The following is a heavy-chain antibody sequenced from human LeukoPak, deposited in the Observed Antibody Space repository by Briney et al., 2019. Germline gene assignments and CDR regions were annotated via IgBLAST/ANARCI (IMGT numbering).Heavy chain of an antibody. D-gene: IGHD3-3*01. CDR2: IRYDGNNK. CDR3: ARTVYDFWSGYSPIEP. CDR1: GLTFGSYG. V-gene: IGHV3-30*02. J-gene: IGHJ5*02. Sequence: PGGSLRLSCAASGLTFGSYGMHWVRQAPGKGPEWVAFIRYDGNNKYYADSVKGRFTISRDNSKNTLYLQMNSLRPEDTAVYYCARTVYDFWSGYSPIEPWGQGTLVTVSS.